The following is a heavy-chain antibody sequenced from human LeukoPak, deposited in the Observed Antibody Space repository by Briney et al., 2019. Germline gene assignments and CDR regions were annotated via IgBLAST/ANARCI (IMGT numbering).Heavy chain of an antibody. D-gene: IGHD6-13*01. Sequence: SQTLSLTCAISGDSVCSNSAAWHWIRQSPSRGLEWLERTYYRYKWYNDYAVSVKSRITINEDTSKKQFSLQLNSVTPEDTAVCYCARFLSSWSCFDYWGQGTLVTVSS. J-gene: IGHJ4*02. V-gene: IGHV6-1*01. CDR2: TYYRYKWYN. CDR1: GDSVCSNSAA. CDR3: ARFLSSWSCFDY.